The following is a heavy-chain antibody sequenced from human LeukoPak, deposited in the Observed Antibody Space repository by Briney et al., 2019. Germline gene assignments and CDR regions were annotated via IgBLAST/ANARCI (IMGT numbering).Heavy chain of an antibody. CDR2: IYYSGST. CDR3: ARSSIAAAALDY. Sequence: SETLSLTCTVSGGSISSYYWSWIRQPPGKGLEWIGYIYYSGSTNYNPSLKSRVTISVDTSKNQFSLKLSSVTAADTAVYYCARSSIAAAALDYWGQGTLVTVSS. D-gene: IGHD6-13*01. J-gene: IGHJ4*02. V-gene: IGHV4-59*12. CDR1: GGSISSYY.